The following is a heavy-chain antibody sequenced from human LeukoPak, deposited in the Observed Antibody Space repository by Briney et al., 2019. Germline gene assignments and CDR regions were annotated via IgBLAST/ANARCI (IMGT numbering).Heavy chain of an antibody. J-gene: IGHJ3*02. CDR3: AKGTWLYAFGI. Sequence: GGSLRLSCAASGFTFSSYSMDWVRQVPGKGLEWVSSISTSSRHIYYADSVKGRFTISRDNSKNTLSLQMNSLRAEDTAVYYCAKGTWLYAFGIWGQGTMVTVSS. CDR1: GFTFSSYS. V-gene: IGHV3-21*04. D-gene: IGHD6-19*01. CDR2: ISTSSRHI.